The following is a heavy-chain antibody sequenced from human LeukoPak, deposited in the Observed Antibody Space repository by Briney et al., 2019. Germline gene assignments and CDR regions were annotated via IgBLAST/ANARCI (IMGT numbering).Heavy chain of an antibody. CDR2: MYTSGST. J-gene: IGHJ6*03. Sequence: PSETLSLTCTVSGGYISNYFWNWIRQPAGKGLEWIGHMYTSGSTNYNPSLKSRVTISVDTSKNQFSLKLRSVTAADTAVYYCARTTEGGYTYDYFYYYYMDVWGKGTTVTISS. CDR1: GGYISNYF. V-gene: IGHV4-4*07. D-gene: IGHD5-18*01. CDR3: ARTTEGGYTYDYFYYYYMDV.